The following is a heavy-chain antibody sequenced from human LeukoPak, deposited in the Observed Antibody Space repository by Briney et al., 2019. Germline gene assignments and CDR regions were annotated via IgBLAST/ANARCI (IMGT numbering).Heavy chain of an antibody. Sequence: ALVKVSCKASGYTFTSYAMNWVRQAPGQGLEWMGWINTYTGNPTYAQGFTGRFVFSLDTSVSTAYLQISSLKAEDTAVYYCARWDYDSSGYALYYFDYWGQGTLVTVSS. CDR1: GYTFTSYA. CDR2: INTYTGNP. CDR3: ARWDYDSSGYALYYFDY. D-gene: IGHD3-22*01. V-gene: IGHV7-4-1*02. J-gene: IGHJ4*02.